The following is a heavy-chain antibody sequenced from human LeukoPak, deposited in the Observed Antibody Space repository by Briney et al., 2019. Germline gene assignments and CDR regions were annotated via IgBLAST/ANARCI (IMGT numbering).Heavy chain of an antibody. J-gene: IGHJ4*02. D-gene: IGHD7-27*01. Sequence: PGGSLRLSCAASGFTVSSNYMSWVRQAPGKGLEWVSIIYSGGNTYYADSVKGRFTISRDNSKNTLYLQMNSLRAEDTAVYYCARANWGHPMYYFDYWGQGTLVTVSS. CDR2: IYSGGNT. CDR3: ARANWGHPMYYFDY. CDR1: GFTVSSNY. V-gene: IGHV3-66*01.